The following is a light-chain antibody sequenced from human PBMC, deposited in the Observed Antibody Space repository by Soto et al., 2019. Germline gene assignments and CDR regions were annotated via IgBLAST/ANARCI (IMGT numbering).Light chain of an antibody. J-gene: IGLJ2*01. CDR1: SSDVGGYNY. V-gene: IGLV2-11*01. CDR2: DVN. CDR3: CSYAGSYTLV. Sequence: QAVVTQPRSVSGSPGQSVTISCTGTSSDVGGYNYVSWYQQHPGKAPKLMIYDVNKRPSGVPDRFSGSKSDNTASLTISGLQAEDEADYYCCSYAGSYTLVFGGGTKLTVL.